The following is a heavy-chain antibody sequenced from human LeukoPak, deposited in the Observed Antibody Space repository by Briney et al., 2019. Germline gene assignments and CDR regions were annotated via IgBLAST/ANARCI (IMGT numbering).Heavy chain of an antibody. CDR1: GFTFVNYA. V-gene: IGHV3-23*05. J-gene: IGHJ4*02. D-gene: IGHD3-3*01. CDR3: AKSGARWSHFDS. CDR2: IYNTGDYT. Sequence: GGSPRLSCAASGFTFVNYAMNWVRQAPGKGLEWVADIYNTGDYTYYAHSVRGRFTISRDNSKNTLYLQMDSLRDEDTALYYCAKSGARWSHFDSWGQGALVTVSS.